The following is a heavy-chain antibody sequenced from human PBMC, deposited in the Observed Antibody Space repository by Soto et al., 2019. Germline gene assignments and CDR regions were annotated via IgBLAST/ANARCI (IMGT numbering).Heavy chain of an antibody. J-gene: IGHJ4*02. D-gene: IGHD1-26*01. Sequence: GGSLRLSCAASGFTFSSYSMNWVRQAPGKGLEWVSSISSSSGHIYYADSLKGRFTISRDNAKNSLYLQMNSLRAEDTAVYYCTSHLLATRAFDYWGQGTLVTVSS. CDR1: GFTFSSYS. CDR3: TSHLLATRAFDY. CDR2: ISSSSGHI. V-gene: IGHV3-21*01.